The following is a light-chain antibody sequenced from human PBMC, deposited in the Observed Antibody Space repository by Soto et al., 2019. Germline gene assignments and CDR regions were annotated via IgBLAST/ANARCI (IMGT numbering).Light chain of an antibody. V-gene: IGKV3D-20*02. CDR1: QGVSSSN. CDR3: QQRSNWPPIT. Sequence: EIVLAQSPGTLSLSPGERATLSCTASQGVSSSNLAWYQQKPGQAPRLLIYGASTRATGIPARFSGSGSGTDLTLTISSLEPEDFAVYYCQQRSNWPPITFGQGTRLEI. CDR2: GAS. J-gene: IGKJ5*01.